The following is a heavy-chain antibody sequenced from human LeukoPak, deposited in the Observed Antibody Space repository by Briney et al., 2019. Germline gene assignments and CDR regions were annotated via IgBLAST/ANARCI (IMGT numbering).Heavy chain of an antibody. CDR1: GFTFADYA. Sequence: GGSLRLSCAASGFTFADYAMHWVRQAPGKGLERVSGISWNSGSIGYADSVKGRFTISRDNAKNSLYLQMNSLRAEDTALYYCAKDRRRYCSGGSCPDAFDIWGQGTMVTVSS. J-gene: IGHJ3*02. V-gene: IGHV3-9*01. CDR2: ISWNSGSI. D-gene: IGHD2-15*01. CDR3: AKDRRRYCSGGSCPDAFDI.